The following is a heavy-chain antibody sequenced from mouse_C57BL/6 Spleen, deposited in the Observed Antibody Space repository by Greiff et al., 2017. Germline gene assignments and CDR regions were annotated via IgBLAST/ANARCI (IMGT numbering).Heavy chain of an antibody. Sequence: VQLQQPGAELVKPGASVKMSCKASGYTFTSYWITWVKQRPGQGLEWIGDIYPGSGSTNYNEKFKSKATLTVDTSSSTAYMQLSSLTSEDSAVYYCARGSNYHVGYYFDYWGQGTTLTVSS. CDR3: ARGSNYHVGYYFDY. D-gene: IGHD2-5*01. J-gene: IGHJ2*01. CDR2: IYPGSGST. V-gene: IGHV1-55*01. CDR1: GYTFTSYW.